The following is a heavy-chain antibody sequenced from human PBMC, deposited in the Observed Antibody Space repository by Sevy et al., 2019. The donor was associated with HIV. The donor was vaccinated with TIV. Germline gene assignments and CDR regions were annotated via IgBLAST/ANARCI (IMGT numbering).Heavy chain of an antibody. CDR3: AKGVTMIVVVDAFDI. D-gene: IGHD3-22*01. CDR1: GFTFSSYT. V-gene: IGHV3-23*01. CDR2: ISGSDDRT. Sequence: GGSLRLSCAAFGFTFSSYTMNWVRQAPGKGLEWVSGISGSDDRTYYADSVKGRFTISRDNSKNTLSLQMNSLRADDTAVYYCAKGVTMIVVVDAFDIWGHGTMVTVSS. J-gene: IGHJ3*02.